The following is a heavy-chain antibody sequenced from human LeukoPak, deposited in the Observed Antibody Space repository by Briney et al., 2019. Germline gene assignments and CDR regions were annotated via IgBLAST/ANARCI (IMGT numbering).Heavy chain of an antibody. CDR1: GGFISSSSYY. D-gene: IGHD5-24*01. V-gene: IGHV4-39*07. CDR2: IYYSGST. CDR3: ARDGQRWLQFGWFDP. J-gene: IGHJ5*02. Sequence: PSETLSLTCTVSGGFISSSSYYWGWIRQPPGKGLEWIGSIYYSGSTYYNPSLKSRVTISVDTSKNQFSLKLSSVTAADTAVYYCARDGQRWLQFGWFDPWGQGTLVTVSS.